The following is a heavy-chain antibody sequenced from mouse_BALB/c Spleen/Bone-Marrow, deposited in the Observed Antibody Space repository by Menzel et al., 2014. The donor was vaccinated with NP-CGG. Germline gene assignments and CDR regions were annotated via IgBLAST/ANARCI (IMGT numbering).Heavy chain of an antibody. CDR1: GYTFTTHW. CDR3: ARGGSSPAWFAY. Sequence: QVQLQQSGAEPVRPGASVKLSCKASGYTFTTHWVNWIKQRPGQGLEWIGRIDPSDNETHYNQKFKDKAMLTVDKSSNTAYMQLSSLTSEDSAVYYCARGGSSPAWFAYWGQGTLVTVSA. CDR2: IDPSDNET. D-gene: IGHD1-1*01. V-gene: IGHV1-61*01. J-gene: IGHJ3*01.